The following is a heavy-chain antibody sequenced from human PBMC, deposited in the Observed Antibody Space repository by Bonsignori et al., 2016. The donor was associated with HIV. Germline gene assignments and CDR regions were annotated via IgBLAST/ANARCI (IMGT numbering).Heavy chain of an antibody. D-gene: IGHD3-10*01. CDR3: ARGFYYGSGSYTFDY. J-gene: IGHJ4*02. Sequence: WIRQPPGKGLEWVSYMSGSGSTISYADSVKGRFTISRDNAKNSLSLQMNSLRAEDTAVYYCARGFYYGSGSYTFDYWGQGNPGHRLL. V-gene: IGHV3-11*01. CDR2: MSGSGSTI.